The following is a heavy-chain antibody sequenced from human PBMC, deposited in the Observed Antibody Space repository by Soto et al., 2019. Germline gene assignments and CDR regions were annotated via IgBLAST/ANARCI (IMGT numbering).Heavy chain of an antibody. D-gene: IGHD6-19*01. CDR2: IKSKTDGGTT. CDR1: GFTFSNAW. V-gene: IGHV3-15*07. Sequence: GGSLRLSCAASGFTFSNAWMNWVRQAPGKGLEWVGRIKSKTDGGTTDYAAPVKGRFTISRDDSKNTLYLQMNSLKTEDTAVYYCTTDVRQWLDAFDIWGQGTMVTVSS. J-gene: IGHJ3*02. CDR3: TTDVRQWLDAFDI.